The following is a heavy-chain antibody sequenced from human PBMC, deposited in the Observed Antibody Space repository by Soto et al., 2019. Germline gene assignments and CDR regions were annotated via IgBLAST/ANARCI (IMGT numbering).Heavy chain of an antibody. J-gene: IGHJ6*02. CDR2: ISYDGSNK. V-gene: IGHV3-30*18. D-gene: IGHD7-27*01. CDR1: GFTFSSYG. Sequence: QVQLVESGGGVVQPGRSLRLSCAASGFTFSSYGMHWVRQAPGKGLEWVAVISYDGSNKYYADSVKGRFTISRDNSKNTLYLQMNSLRAEDTAVYYCAKELGISGYYGMDVWGQGTTVTVSS. CDR3: AKELGISGYYGMDV.